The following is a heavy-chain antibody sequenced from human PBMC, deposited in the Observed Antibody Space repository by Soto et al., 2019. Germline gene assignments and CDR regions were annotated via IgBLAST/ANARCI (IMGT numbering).Heavy chain of an antibody. CDR1: GGSISSYY. D-gene: IGHD3-22*01. Sequence: SETLSRTCTVAGGSISSYYWSWIRQPPGKAREWIGHIYYSGSTHYDPPLKSRVTISVDTSKNQFSLKLSSVTAADTAVYYCARWSSGHWGVGYSNFDYWGQGTLVRVS. CDR2: IYYSGST. CDR3: ARWSSGHWGVGYSNFDY. V-gene: IGHV4-59*01. J-gene: IGHJ4*02.